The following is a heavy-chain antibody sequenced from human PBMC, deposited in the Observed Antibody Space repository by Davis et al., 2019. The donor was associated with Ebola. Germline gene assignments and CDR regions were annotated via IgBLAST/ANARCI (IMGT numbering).Heavy chain of an antibody. CDR3: ARRGVAVAGGVWFDP. V-gene: IGHV1-18*04. CDR1: GYTFIGYY. Sequence: ASVQVSCKASGYTFIGYYMPWVRRAPAQGLEWMGWINPHNGNTTYAQNVQGRVTMTTDTSTSTAYMEVGSLRSDDTAVYYCARRGVAVAGGVWFDPWGQGTQVTVSS. J-gene: IGHJ5*02. CDR2: INPHNGNT. D-gene: IGHD6-19*01.